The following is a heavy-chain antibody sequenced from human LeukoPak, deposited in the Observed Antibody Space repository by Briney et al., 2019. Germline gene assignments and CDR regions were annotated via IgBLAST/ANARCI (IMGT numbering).Heavy chain of an antibody. CDR1: GFTFDDYA. J-gene: IGHJ4*02. CDR3: AREGSRLHIAVAGIDY. Sequence: AGGSLRLSCAASGFTFDDYAMHWVRQAPGKGLEWVAVISYDGSNKYYADSVKGRFTISRDNSKNTLYLQMNSLRAEDTAVYYCAREGSRLHIAVAGIDYWGQGTLVTVSS. D-gene: IGHD6-19*01. CDR2: ISYDGSNK. V-gene: IGHV3-30*04.